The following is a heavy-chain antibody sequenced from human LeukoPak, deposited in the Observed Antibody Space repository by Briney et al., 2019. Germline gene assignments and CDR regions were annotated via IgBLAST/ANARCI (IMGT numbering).Heavy chain of an antibody. CDR3: ARAHRNYDFWSGYWSTNWFDP. J-gene: IGHJ5*02. CDR2: ISACNGNT. V-gene: IGHV1-18*01. D-gene: IGHD3-3*01. CDR1: GYTFTSYG. Sequence: GASVKVSCQASGYTFTSYGSSWVRQARGRGLEGMGWISACNGNTNYAQKLQGRVTMTTDTSTSTAYMELRSLRSDDTAVDYCARAHRNYDFWSGYWSTNWFDPWGQGTLVTVSS.